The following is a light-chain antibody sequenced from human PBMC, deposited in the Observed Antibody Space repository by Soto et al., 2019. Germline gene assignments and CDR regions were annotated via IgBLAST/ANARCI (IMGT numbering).Light chain of an antibody. CDR3: HSYDSSNVV. CDR2: EDS. Sequence: NFMLTQPHSVSESPGKTVTISCTRSSGSVASSYVQWFQQRPGSAPTTVIYEDSQRPSGVPDRFSGSIDSSTNSASLTISGLKTEDEADYYCHSYDSSNVVFGGGTQLTVL. V-gene: IGLV6-57*04. J-gene: IGLJ2*01. CDR1: SGSVASSY.